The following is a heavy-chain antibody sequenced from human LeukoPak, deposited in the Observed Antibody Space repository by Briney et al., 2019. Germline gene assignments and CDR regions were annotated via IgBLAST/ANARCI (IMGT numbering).Heavy chain of an antibody. Sequence: SETLSLTCTVSGGSISSGNYFWTWIRQPAGKGLEWIGRIYTTGSTNYNPSLKSRVTTSVDTSKNQFSLRLSSVTATDTAVYYCARVQNGYYYYYMDVWGTGTTVTVSS. J-gene: IGHJ6*03. CDR3: ARVQNGYYYYYMDV. V-gene: IGHV4-61*02. CDR1: GGSISSGNYF. CDR2: IYTTGST. D-gene: IGHD1-1*01.